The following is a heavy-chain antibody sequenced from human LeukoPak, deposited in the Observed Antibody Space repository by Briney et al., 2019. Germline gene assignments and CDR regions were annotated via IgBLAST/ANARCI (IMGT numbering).Heavy chain of an antibody. V-gene: IGHV4-59*01. CDR3: ARDGHIVATITHAFDI. CDR1: GGSISSYY. CDR2: IYYSGST. D-gene: IGHD5-12*01. Sequence: PSETLSLTCTVSGGSISSYYWSWIRQPPGKGLEWIGYIYYSGSTNYSPSLKSRVTISVDTSKNQFSLKLSSVTAADTAVYYCARDGHIVATITHAFDIWGQGTMVTVSS. J-gene: IGHJ3*02.